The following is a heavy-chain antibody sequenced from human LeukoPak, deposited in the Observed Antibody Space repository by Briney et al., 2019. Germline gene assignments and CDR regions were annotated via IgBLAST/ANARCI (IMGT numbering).Heavy chain of an antibody. CDR1: GFTFSSYG. V-gene: IGHV3-30*18. CDR2: ISYDGSNK. Sequence: PGGSLRLSCAASGFTFSSYGMHWVRQAPGKGLEWVAVISYDGSNKYYADSVKGRFTISRDNSKNTLYLQMNSLRAEDTAVYYCAKDLYCSSTSCYEVDYWGQGTLVTVSS. CDR3: AKDLYCSSTSCYEVDY. J-gene: IGHJ4*02. D-gene: IGHD2-2*01.